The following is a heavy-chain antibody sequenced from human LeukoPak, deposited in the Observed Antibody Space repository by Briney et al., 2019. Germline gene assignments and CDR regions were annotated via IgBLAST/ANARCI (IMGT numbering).Heavy chain of an antibody. CDR3: AKEEKEQYSSSCYDLRSSWYYYYGRDV. D-gene: IGHD6-13*01. CDR2: ISGSGGST. CDR1: GFTFSSYA. J-gene: IGHJ6*02. V-gene: IGHV3-23*01. Sequence: GGSLRLSCAASGFTFSSYAMSWVRQAPGKGLEWVSAISGSGGSTYYADSVKGRFTISRDNSKNTLYLQMNSLRAEETAVYYCAKEEKEQYSSSCYDLRSSWYYYYGRDVWGQGTTVTVSS.